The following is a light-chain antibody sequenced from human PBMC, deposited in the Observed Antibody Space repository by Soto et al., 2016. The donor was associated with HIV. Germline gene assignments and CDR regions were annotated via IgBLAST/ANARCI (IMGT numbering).Light chain of an antibody. J-gene: IGKJ1*01. Sequence: DIQMTQSPSSLSASVGDRITITCRASQSITNYLSWYQQKPGKAPKLLIYAASSLQSGVPSRFSGRGSGTDFTLTISSLQHEDLATYYCQQSSRTPRTFGQGTKVEI. V-gene: IGKV1-39*01. CDR1: QSITNY. CDR2: AAS. CDR3: QQSSRTPRT.